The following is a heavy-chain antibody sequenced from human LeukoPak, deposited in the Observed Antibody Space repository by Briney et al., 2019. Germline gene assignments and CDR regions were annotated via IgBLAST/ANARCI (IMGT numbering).Heavy chain of an antibody. D-gene: IGHD6-13*01. Sequence: ASVKVSCKASGYTFTSYDINWVRQATGQGLEWMGWMNPNSGNTGYAQKFQGRVTMTRNTSISTAYMEPSSLRSEDTAVYYCARASGFGWGIAFDIWGQGTMVTVSS. CDR2: MNPNSGNT. CDR1: GYTFTSYD. J-gene: IGHJ3*02. V-gene: IGHV1-8*01. CDR3: ARASGFGWGIAFDI.